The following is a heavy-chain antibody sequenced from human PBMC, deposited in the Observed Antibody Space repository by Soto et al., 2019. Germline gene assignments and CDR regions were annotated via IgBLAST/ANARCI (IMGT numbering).Heavy chain of an antibody. D-gene: IGHD3-10*01. J-gene: IGHJ3*02. Sequence: QLQLQESGSGLVKPSQTLSLTCAVSGGSISSGGYSWSWIRQPPGKGLEWIGYIYHSGSTYYNPSLKSRVTISVDRSKNQFSLKLSSVTAADTAVHYCARIYGSGLGGAFDIWGQGTMVTVSS. CDR2: IYHSGST. V-gene: IGHV4-30-2*01. CDR3: ARIYGSGLGGAFDI. CDR1: GGSISSGGYS.